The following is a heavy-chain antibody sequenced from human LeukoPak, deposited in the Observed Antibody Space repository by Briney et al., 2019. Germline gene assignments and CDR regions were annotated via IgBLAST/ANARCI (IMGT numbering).Heavy chain of an antibody. CDR3: AKSRGESRGASNY. J-gene: IGHJ4*02. CDR1: GFTFSSYA. CDR2: ISGSGDAT. Sequence: GGSLRLSCAASGFTFSSYAMNWVRQAPGKGLEWVSFISGSGDATYYADSVKGRFTISRDSSKNTLYLQMNSLRAEDAAVYYCAKSRGESRGASNYWGQGTLVTVSS. V-gene: IGHV3-23*01. D-gene: IGHD1-26*01.